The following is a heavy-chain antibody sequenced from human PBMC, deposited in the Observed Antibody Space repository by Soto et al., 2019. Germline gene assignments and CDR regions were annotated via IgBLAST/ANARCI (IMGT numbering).Heavy chain of an antibody. V-gene: IGHV4-34*01. CDR3: ARADRTLVTSYSLDV. CDR1: GGSFSGCY. J-gene: IGHJ6*02. Sequence: PSETLSLTCAVYGGSFSGCYWTWIRQPPGKGLEWIGEINHSGTINFNPSLKSRLTISLDTSKKYFSLKLSSVTDADTAAYYCARADRTLVTSYSLDVWGQGTTVTASS. CDR2: INHSGTI. D-gene: IGHD2-21*02.